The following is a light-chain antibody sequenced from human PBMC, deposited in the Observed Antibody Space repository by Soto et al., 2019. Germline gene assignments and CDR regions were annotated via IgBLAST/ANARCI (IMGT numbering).Light chain of an antibody. CDR2: GAS. CDR1: QSVSSR. V-gene: IGKV3-15*01. CDR3: QQYHSRWT. J-gene: IGKJ1*01. Sequence: EIVMTQSPATLSVSPGERVTLSCRASQSVSSRLARYQQKPGQAPRLLIYGASTRATGIPARVSGSGSGTEFTLTISSVQSEDFAVYYCQQYHSRWTFGQGTKVEIK.